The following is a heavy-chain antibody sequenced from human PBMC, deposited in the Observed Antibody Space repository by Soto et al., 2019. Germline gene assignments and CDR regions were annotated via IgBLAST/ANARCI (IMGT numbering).Heavy chain of an antibody. V-gene: IGHV3-21*01. CDR2: ISSSSSYI. Sequence: EVQLVESEGGLVKPGGSLRLSCAASGFTFSSYSMNWVRQAPGKGLEWVSSISSSSSYIYYADSVKGRFTISRDNAKNSLYLQMNSLRAEDTAVYYCAEGGDSSGYHSLDYWGQGTLVTVSS. CDR1: GFTFSSYS. CDR3: AEGGDSSGYHSLDY. D-gene: IGHD3-22*01. J-gene: IGHJ4*02.